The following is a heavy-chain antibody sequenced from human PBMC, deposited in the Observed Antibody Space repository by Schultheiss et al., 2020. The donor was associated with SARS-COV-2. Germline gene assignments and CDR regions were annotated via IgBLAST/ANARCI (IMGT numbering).Heavy chain of an antibody. CDR3: ARDERWLQFVYFQH. D-gene: IGHD5-24*01. CDR2: INHSGST. CDR1: GGSFSGYY. J-gene: IGHJ1*01. V-gene: IGHV4-34*01. Sequence: SETLSLTCAVYGGSFSGYYWSWIRQPPGKGLEWIGEINHSGSTNYNPSLKSRVTISVDTSKSQFSLRLRSVTAADTAVYYCARDERWLQFVYFQHWGQGTLVTVSS.